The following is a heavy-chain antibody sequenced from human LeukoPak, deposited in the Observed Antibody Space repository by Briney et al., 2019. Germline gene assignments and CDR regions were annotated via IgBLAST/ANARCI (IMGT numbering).Heavy chain of an antibody. Sequence: ASVKVSCKASGYTFTSYGISWVRQAPGQGLEWMGWISANNGNTNYAQKLQGRVTMTTDTSTSTAYMELRSLRSDDTAVYYCARTCSSTGCPTPNWFDPWGQGTLVTVSS. V-gene: IGHV1-18*01. CDR3: ARTCSSTGCPTPNWFDP. CDR2: ISANNGNT. CDR1: GYTFTSYG. J-gene: IGHJ5*02. D-gene: IGHD2-2*01.